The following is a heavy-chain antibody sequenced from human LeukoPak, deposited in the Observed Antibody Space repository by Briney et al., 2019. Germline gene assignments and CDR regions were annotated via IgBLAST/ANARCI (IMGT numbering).Heavy chain of an antibody. CDR2: IRYDGSNK. V-gene: IGHV3-30*02. D-gene: IGHD2-8*01. J-gene: IGHJ6*02. CDR1: GFTFSSYG. CDR3: AKDKRMGYYYYYGMDV. Sequence: GGSLRLSCAASGFTFSSYGMHWVRQAPGKGLEWVAFIRYDGSNKYYADSVKGRFTISRDTSKNTLYLQMNSLRAEDTAVYYCAKDKRMGYYYYYGMDVWGQGTTVTVSS.